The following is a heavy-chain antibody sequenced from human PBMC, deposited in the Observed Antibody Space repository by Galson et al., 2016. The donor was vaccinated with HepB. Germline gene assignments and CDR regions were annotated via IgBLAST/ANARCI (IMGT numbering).Heavy chain of an antibody. V-gene: IGHV4-59*08. CDR3: ARLQWDYNNYSFDY. CDR2: IYYSGST. Sequence: SETLSLTCTVSGGSLGTYYWSWIRQPPGKGLEWIGYIYYSGSTNYNPSLKSRVTISVDTSKNLFSLRLNSVPAADTSVYYCARLQWDYNNYSFDYWGPGTLVTVSS. D-gene: IGHD4-11*01. J-gene: IGHJ4*02. CDR1: GGSLGTYY.